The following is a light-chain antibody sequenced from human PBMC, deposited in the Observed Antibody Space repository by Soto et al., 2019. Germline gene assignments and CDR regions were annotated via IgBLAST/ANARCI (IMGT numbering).Light chain of an antibody. Sequence: LPKTPETHSSFPCDRVTLSCRASQCINTRLAWYQHRPGQAPRLLIYQTSIRAAGIPARFSASGTGTDFTLTISDVQPEDFAVYYCHQRQSWPRTFGQGTKV. V-gene: IGKV3-11*01. CDR1: QCINTR. CDR2: QTS. CDR3: HQRQSWPRT. J-gene: IGKJ1*01.